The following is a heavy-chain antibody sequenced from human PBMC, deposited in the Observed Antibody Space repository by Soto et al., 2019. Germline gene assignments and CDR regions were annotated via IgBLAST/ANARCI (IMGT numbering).Heavy chain of an antibody. CDR1: GGTFSSYT. CDR3: ARDTPPPDY. Sequence: SVKVSCKASGGTFSSYTISWVRQAPGQGLEWMGRTIPILGIANYAQKFQGRVTMTADTSTSTAYMELSSLRSDDTAVYYCARDTPPPDYWGQGTLVTVSS. CDR2: TIPILGIA. J-gene: IGHJ4*02. V-gene: IGHV1-69*04.